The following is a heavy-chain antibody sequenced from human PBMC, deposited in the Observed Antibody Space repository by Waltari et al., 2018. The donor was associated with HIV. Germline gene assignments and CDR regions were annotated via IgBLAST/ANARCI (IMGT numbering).Heavy chain of an antibody. D-gene: IGHD3-10*01. CDR3: ATERIIMVRGVILDGMDV. J-gene: IGHJ6*02. Sequence: QVQLVQSGAEVKKPGASVKVSCKVSGYTLTELSMHWVRQAPGKGLEWMGGCDPEDGETIYAQKFQGRVTMTEDTSTDTAYMELRSLRSEDTAVYYCATERIIMVRGVILDGMDVWGQGTTVTVSS. CDR2: CDPEDGET. CDR1: GYTLTELS. V-gene: IGHV1-24*01.